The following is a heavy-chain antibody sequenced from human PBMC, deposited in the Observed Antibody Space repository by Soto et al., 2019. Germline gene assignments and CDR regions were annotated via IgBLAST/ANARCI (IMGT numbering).Heavy chain of an antibody. Sequence: GGSLRLSCAASEFTFSSYAMSWVRQAPGKGLEWVSGISGSGGSTYYADSVKGRFTISRDNSKNMLYLQMNSLRAEDTAVYYCAKPFDGFGFWSGSRYYGMDVWGQGTTVTVSS. V-gene: IGHV3-23*01. CDR3: AKPFDGFGFWSGSRYYGMDV. J-gene: IGHJ6*02. CDR1: EFTFSSYA. D-gene: IGHD3-3*01. CDR2: ISGSGGST.